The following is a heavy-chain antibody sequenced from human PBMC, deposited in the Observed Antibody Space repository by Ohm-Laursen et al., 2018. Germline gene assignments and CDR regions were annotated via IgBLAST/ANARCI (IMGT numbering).Heavy chain of an antibody. CDR2: ISSSGSTI. CDR1: GFTFSDYY. CDR3: TTWDSLGGTKGGFDY. D-gene: IGHD1-26*01. J-gene: IGHJ4*02. V-gene: IGHV3-11*01. Sequence: SLRLSCAATGFTFSDYYMSWIRQAPGKGLEWVSYISSSGSTIYYADSVKGRFTISREDSKNTLYLQMNSLKTEDTAMYYCTTWDSLGGTKGGFDYWGQGTLVTVSP.